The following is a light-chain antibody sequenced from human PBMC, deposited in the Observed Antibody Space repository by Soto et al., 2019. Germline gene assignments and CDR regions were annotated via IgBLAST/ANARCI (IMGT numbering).Light chain of an antibody. V-gene: IGLV2-23*01. CDR1: SSDVGSYNL. CDR3: CSYAGRPYV. CDR2: EGS. Sequence: QSVLTQPASVSGSPGQSITISCTGTSSDVGSYNLVSWYQQHAGKAPKLMIYEGSKRPSGVSNRFSGSKSGNAASLTISGLQAEDEADYYCCSYAGRPYVFGTGTKVTVL. J-gene: IGLJ1*01.